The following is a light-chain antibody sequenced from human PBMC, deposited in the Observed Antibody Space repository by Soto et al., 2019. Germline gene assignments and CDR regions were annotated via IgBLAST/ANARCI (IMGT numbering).Light chain of an antibody. CDR3: QQYGSSPAT. CDR1: QSVSSNY. J-gene: IGKJ2*01. V-gene: IGKV3-20*01. Sequence: IVVTQSPATLSLSPGEGAALSCRASQSVSSNYLAWYQQRPGQAPRLLIYAASNRAAGIPDRFSGSGSGTDFTLTISRLEPEDFAVYYCQQYGSSPATFGQGTKLEIK. CDR2: AAS.